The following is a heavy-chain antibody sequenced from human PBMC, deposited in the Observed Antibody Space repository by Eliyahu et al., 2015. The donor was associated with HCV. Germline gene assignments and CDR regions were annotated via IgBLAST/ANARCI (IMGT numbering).Heavy chain of an antibody. V-gene: IGHV4-59*01. J-gene: IGHJ5*02. CDR1: GGSIXTYY. Sequence: QVQLQESGPGLVKPSETLSLTCXVXGGSIXTYYWSWXRQPPGKGLEWIGYIYHSGSPNYNPSLKGRVTISVDTSKNQFSLKLNSVTAADTAVYYCASGGGGIAVAGTGGWFDPWGQGTLVTVSS. D-gene: IGHD6-19*01. CDR2: IYHSGSP. CDR3: ASGGGGIAVAGTGGWFDP.